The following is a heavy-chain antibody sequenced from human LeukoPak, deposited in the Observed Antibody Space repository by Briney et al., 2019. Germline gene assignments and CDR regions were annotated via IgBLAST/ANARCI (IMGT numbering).Heavy chain of an antibody. CDR3: ARVGDSYDGLFDY. V-gene: IGHV4-39*07. CDR1: GDSISSSTYY. J-gene: IGHJ4*02. Sequence: SETLSLICTVSGDSISSSTYYWGWIRQPPGKGLEWIGTIFYTGSTYYNPSLKSRVTISVDTSKNQFSLKLNSVTAADTAVYYCARVGDSYDGLFDYWGQGSLVTVSS. D-gene: IGHD3-22*01. CDR2: IFYTGST.